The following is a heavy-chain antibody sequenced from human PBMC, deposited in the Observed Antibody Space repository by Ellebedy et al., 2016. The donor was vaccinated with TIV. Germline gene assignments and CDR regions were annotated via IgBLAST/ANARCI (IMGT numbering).Heavy chain of an antibody. CDR1: GFAFSSSA. V-gene: IGHV3-30*14. CDR2: ISYDEHYK. J-gene: IGHJ4*02. Sequence: GESLKISCAASGFAFSSSAMHWVRQAPGKGLEWVSFISYDEHYKYYADSVKGRFTASRDNSKDTLFLQMNSLRTEDTAVYYCARANHLLGFVPTGMPIDYWGQGTLVTVSS. D-gene: IGHD1-1*01. CDR3: ARANHLLGFVPTGMPIDY.